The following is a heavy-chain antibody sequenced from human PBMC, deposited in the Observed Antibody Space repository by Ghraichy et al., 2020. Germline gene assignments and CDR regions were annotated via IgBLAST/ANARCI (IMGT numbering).Heavy chain of an antibody. D-gene: IGHD2-15*01. J-gene: IGHJ2*01. CDR1: GFTVSSNY. CDR3: ARGYCSGGSCYLGFYWYFDL. Sequence: GESLNISCAASGFTVSSNYMTWVRQAPGKGLEWVSVIYSGGSTYYADSVKDRFTISRDSSKNTLYLQMNNLRAEDTAVYYCARGYCSGGSCYLGFYWYFDLWGRGTLVTVSS. V-gene: IGHV3-66*01. CDR2: IYSGGST.